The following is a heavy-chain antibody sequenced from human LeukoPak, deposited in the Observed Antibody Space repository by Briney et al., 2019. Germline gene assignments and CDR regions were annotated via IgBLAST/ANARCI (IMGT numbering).Heavy chain of an antibody. D-gene: IGHD6-13*01. Sequence: PGGSLRLSCVASGFTFSSYSMNWVRQAPGKGLEWVSSITRSSNYIYYADSVKGRFTISRDNAKNSLYLQMNSLRAEDTAVYYCATDPYGSSWSSGDWGQGTLVTVSS. J-gene: IGHJ4*02. CDR3: ATDPYGSSWSSGD. V-gene: IGHV3-21*01. CDR1: GFTFSSYS. CDR2: ITRSSNYI.